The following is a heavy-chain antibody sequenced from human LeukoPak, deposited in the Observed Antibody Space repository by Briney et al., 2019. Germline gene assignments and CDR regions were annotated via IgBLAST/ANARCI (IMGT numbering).Heavy chain of an antibody. V-gene: IGHV3-7*01. D-gene: IGHD3-10*01. CDR1: GFTFSDYW. J-gene: IGHJ4*02. CDR2: IKQDGSEK. CDR3: AKEVGGSGSF. Sequence: GGSLRLSCAASGFTFSDYWMTWVRQAPGKGLEWVANIKQDGSEKYYVDSVKGRFTISRDNAKNSLYPQMNSLRAEDTAVYYCAKEVGGSGSFWGQGTLVTVSS.